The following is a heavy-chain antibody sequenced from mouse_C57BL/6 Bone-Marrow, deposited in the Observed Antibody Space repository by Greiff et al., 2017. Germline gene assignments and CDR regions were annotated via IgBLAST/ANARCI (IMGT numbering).Heavy chain of an antibody. V-gene: IGHV2-5*01. J-gene: IGHJ1*03. CDR1: GFSLTSYG. D-gene: IGHD1-1*01. Sequence: QVQLKESGPGLVQPSQSLSITCTVSGFSLTSYGVHWVRQSPGKGLEWLGVIWRGGSTDYNAAFMSRLSITKDNSKSQVFFKMNSLQADDTAIYYCAKLYYGSIDWYFDVWGTGTTVTVSS. CDR2: IWRGGST. CDR3: AKLYYGSIDWYFDV.